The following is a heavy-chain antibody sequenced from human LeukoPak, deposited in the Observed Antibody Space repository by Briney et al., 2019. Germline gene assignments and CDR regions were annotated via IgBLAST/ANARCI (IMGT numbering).Heavy chain of an antibody. D-gene: IGHD2-2*01. Sequence: GASVKVSCKASGYTFTSYDINWVRQATGQGLEWMGWMNPNSGNTGYAQKFQGRVTITRNTSISTAYMELSSPRSEDTAVYYCARIEYYCSSTSCSHNWFDPWGQGTLVTVSS. CDR1: GYTFTSYD. CDR2: MNPNSGNT. V-gene: IGHV1-8*03. CDR3: ARIEYYCSSTSCSHNWFDP. J-gene: IGHJ5*02.